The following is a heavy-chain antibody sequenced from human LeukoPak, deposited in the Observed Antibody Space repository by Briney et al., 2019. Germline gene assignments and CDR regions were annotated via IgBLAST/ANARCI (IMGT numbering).Heavy chain of an antibody. D-gene: IGHD3-10*01. CDR3: ARDTYGSDY. CDR2: ISYDGSNK. V-gene: IGHV3-30*04. J-gene: IGHJ4*02. CDR1: GFVFSNYA. Sequence: GGSLRLSCAASGFVFSNYAMHWVRQAPGKGLEWLIFISYDGSNKYYADSVEGRFTISRDNSKNTLYLQMNSLRAEDTAVYYCARDTYGSDYWGQGTLVTVSS.